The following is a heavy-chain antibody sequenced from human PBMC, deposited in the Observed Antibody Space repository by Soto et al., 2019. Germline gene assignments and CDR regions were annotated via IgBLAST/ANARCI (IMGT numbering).Heavy chain of an antibody. CDR1: GFTFNAYA. J-gene: IGHJ4*02. Sequence: EVQLLESGGDLVQPGGSLRLSCAASGFTFNAYAMTWVRQAPGKGLEWVSAIGGSGGNRYYADSVKGRFTISRDNSKDTLDLQMNRLRVEDTAVYYCARVASDYINSIDHWGQGILVTVSS. CDR3: ARVASDYINSIDH. D-gene: IGHD4-4*01. CDR2: IGGSGGNR. V-gene: IGHV3-23*01.